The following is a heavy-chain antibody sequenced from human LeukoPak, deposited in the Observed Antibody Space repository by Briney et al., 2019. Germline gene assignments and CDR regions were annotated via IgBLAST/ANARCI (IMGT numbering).Heavy chain of an antibody. D-gene: IGHD2-2*02. Sequence: PSETLSLTCTVSGGSISSYYWSWIRQPPGKGLEWIGYIYYSGSTNYIPSLKSRVTISVDTSKNQFSLKLSSVTAADTAVYYCAGNYCSSTSCYMSYYYGMDVWGQGTTVTVSS. CDR3: AGNYCSSTSCYMSYYYGMDV. CDR1: GGSISSYY. J-gene: IGHJ6*02. V-gene: IGHV4-59*01. CDR2: IYYSGST.